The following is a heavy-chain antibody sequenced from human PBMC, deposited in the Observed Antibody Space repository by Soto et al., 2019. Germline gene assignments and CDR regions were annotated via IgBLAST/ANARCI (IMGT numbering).Heavy chain of an antibody. CDR1: GFTFSSYA. Sequence: GGSLRLSCAASGFTFSSYAMHWVRQAPGKGLEYVSAISSNGGSTYYANSVKGRFTISRDNSKNTLYLQMGSLRAEDMAVYYCARAYDILTGYIDYWGQGTLVTVSS. J-gene: IGHJ4*02. CDR2: ISSNGGST. CDR3: ARAYDILTGYIDY. V-gene: IGHV3-64*01. D-gene: IGHD3-9*01.